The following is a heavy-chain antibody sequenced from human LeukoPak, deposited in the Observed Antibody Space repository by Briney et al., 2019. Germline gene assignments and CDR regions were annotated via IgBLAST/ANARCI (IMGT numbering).Heavy chain of an antibody. CDR1: GGSISNSNYY. CDR3: ARRTSNPVGAIDY. Sequence: SETLSLTCTVSGGSISNSNYYWGWIRQPPGKGLEWIGSFSYSGSTYYNPSLKSRVTISVDTSKNQFPLKLTSVTAADTAVYYCARRTSNPVGAIDYWGQGTLVTVSS. D-gene: IGHD1-26*01. V-gene: IGHV4-39*01. J-gene: IGHJ4*02. CDR2: FSYSGST.